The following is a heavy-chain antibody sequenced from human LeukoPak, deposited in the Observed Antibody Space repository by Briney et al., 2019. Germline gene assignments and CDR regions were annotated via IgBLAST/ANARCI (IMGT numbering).Heavy chain of an antibody. V-gene: IGHV5-51*01. CDR2: IYPGDSDT. D-gene: IGHD3-10*01. CDR1: GYSITSYW. CDR3: AALVGYGSFFDY. J-gene: IGHJ4*02. Sequence: GESLKTSCKGSGYSITSYWIGWVRHVSGKGLEYMGIIYPGDSDTRYSPSFQGQVTISADKSISTAYLQWSSLKASDTAMYYCAALVGYGSFFDYWGQGTLVTVSS.